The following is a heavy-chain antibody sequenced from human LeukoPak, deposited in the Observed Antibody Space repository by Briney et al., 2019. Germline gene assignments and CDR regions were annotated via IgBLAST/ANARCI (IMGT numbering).Heavy chain of an antibody. J-gene: IGHJ4*02. CDR2: IIPILGIA. CDR1: GGTFSSYT. CDR3: AREAHNCSSTSCYFKGGIFDY. V-gene: IGHV1-69*02. Sequence: SVKVSYKASGGTFSSYTISWVRQAPGQGLEWMGRIIPILGIANYAQKFQGRVTITADKSTSTAYMELSSLRSEDTAVYYCAREAHNCSSTSCYFKGGIFDYWGQGTLVTVSS. D-gene: IGHD2-2*01.